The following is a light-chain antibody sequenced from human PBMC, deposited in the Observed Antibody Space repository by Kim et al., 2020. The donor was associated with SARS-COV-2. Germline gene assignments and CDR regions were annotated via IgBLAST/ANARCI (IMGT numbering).Light chain of an antibody. J-gene: IGLJ2*01. V-gene: IGLV3-19*01. Sequence: ALGQTVSITCQGDSLRSYYESWYQQKPGQAPVLVIYGKNNRPSGIPDRFSGSSSGNTASLTITGAQAEDEADYYCNSRDSSGNHVVFGGGTQLTVL. CDR2: GKN. CDR3: NSRDSSGNHVV. CDR1: SLRSYY.